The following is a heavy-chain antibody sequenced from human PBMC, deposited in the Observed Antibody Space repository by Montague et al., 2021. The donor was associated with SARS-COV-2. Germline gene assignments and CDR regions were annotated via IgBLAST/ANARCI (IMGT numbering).Heavy chain of an antibody. CDR1: GFTFSSYA. J-gene: IGHJ6*02. V-gene: IGHV3-30*04. D-gene: IGHD2-15*01. Sequence: SLRLSCAAFGFTFSSYAMHWVRQAPGKGLEWVAVISYDGSNKYYADSVKGRFTISRDNSKNTLYLQMNSLRAEDTAVYYCARVVGSYYGMDVWGQGTTVTVSS. CDR2: ISYDGSNK. CDR3: ARVVGSYYGMDV.